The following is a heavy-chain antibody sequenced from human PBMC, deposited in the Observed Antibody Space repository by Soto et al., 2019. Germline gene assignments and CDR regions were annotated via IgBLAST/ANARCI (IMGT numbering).Heavy chain of an antibody. CDR3: ARSLGYASY. Sequence: EVQLVESGGGLVQPGGSLRLSCAASGFTFSSYWMSWVRQAPGKGLEWVASIKENGSEKDYVDSVKGRFTISRDNAKNSLYLQINSLRAEDTAMYYCARSLGYASYWGQGTLVTVSS. CDR1: GFTFSSYW. V-gene: IGHV3-7*01. CDR2: IKENGSEK. J-gene: IGHJ4*02. D-gene: IGHD2-15*01.